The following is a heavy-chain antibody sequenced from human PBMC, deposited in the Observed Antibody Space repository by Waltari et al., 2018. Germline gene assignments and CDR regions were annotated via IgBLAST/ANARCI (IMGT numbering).Heavy chain of an antibody. CDR2: IYYSGST. CDR3: ARVRRWELLYPYYYGMDV. Sequence: QLQLQESGPGLVKPSETLSLTCTVSGGSISSSSYYWGWIRQPPGKGLEWIGSIYYSGSTYYNPSLKSRVTISVDTSKNQFSLKLSSVTAADTAVYYCARVRRWELLYPYYYGMDVWGQGTTVIVSS. J-gene: IGHJ6*02. CDR1: GGSISSSSYY. D-gene: IGHD1-26*01. V-gene: IGHV4-39*07.